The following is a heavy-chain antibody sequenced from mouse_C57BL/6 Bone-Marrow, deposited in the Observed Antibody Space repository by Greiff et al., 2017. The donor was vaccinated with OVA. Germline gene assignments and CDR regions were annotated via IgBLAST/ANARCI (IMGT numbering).Heavy chain of an antibody. CDR1: GFSLSTFGMG. J-gene: IGHJ1*03. D-gene: IGHD2-4*01. CDR3: ARIRYDYVLGFDV. CDR2: IWWDDDK. V-gene: IGHV8-8*01. Sequence: QVTLKESGPGILQPSQSLSLSCSFSGFSLSTFGMGVGWIRQPSGQGLEWLAHIWWDDDKYYNPALKSRLTISKDTSKNQVFLKIANVDTADTATYYCARIRYDYVLGFDVWGTGTTVTVSS.